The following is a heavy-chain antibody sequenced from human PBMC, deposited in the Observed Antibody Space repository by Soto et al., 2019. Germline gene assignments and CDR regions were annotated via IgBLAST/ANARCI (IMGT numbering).Heavy chain of an antibody. D-gene: IGHD3-9*01. CDR2: IIPILGIA. J-gene: IGHJ6*02. CDR3: AMTGLGQSYYYGMDV. Sequence: QVQLVQSGAEVKKPGSSVKVSCKASGGTFSSYTISWVRQAPGQGLEWMGRIIPILGIANYAQNFQGRVTITADKSTSTAYLELSSLRSEDTAVYYCAMTGLGQSYYYGMDVWGQGTTVTVSS. V-gene: IGHV1-69*02. CDR1: GGTFSSYT.